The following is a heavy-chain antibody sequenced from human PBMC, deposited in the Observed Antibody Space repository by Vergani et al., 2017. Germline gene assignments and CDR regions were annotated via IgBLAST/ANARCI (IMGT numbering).Heavy chain of an antibody. D-gene: IGHD3-22*01. CDR1: GYSFTSYW. Sequence: EVQLVQSGAEVKKPGESLKISCKGSGYSFTSYWIGWVRQMPGKGLEWMGIIYPGDSDTRYSPSFQGQVTISADKSISTAYLQWSSLKASDTAMYYCARHSDYYDSSGYYCDYWGQGTRVTVSS. CDR2: IYPGDSDT. V-gene: IGHV5-51*01. J-gene: IGHJ4*02. CDR3: ARHSDYYDSSGYYCDY.